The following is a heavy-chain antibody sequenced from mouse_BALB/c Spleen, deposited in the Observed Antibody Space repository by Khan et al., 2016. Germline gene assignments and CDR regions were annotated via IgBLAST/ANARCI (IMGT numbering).Heavy chain of an antibody. CDR2: ISSSGGT. V-gene: IGHV3-8*02. D-gene: IGHD1-1*01. Sequence: EVQLQESGPSLVKPSQTLSLTCSVTGDSITSGYWNWIRKFPGNKLEYMGYISSSGGTYNNPSLKSRISITRDTSKNQYYLQLNSVTTEDTGTYYCARYDGIIYVRGMDKWGQGLSVTVSS. CDR1: GDSITSGY. J-gene: IGHJ4*01. CDR3: ARYDGIIYVRGMDK.